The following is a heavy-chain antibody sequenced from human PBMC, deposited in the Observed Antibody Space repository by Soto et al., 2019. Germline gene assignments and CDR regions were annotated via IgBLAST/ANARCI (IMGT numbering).Heavy chain of an antibody. CDR2: IYYSGST. J-gene: IGHJ6*02. CDR1: GGSISSGDYY. Sequence: QVQLQESGPGLVKPSQTLSLTCTVSGGSISSGDYYWSWIRQPPGKGLEWIGYIYYSGSTYYNPNLKSRATISVDTSKDQCSLKLSSVTAADTAVYYCARADYYYYYGMDVWGQGTTVTVSS. V-gene: IGHV4-30-4*01. CDR3: ARADYYYYYGMDV.